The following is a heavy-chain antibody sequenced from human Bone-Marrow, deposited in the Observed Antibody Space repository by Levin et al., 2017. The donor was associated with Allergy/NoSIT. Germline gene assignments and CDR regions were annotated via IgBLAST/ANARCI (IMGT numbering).Heavy chain of an antibody. J-gene: IGHJ6*02. CDR3: ASRSTAPGGLDV. CDR2: ISSSSAYI. V-gene: IGHV3-21*01. D-gene: IGHD2-2*01. CDR1: GVTSNNYT. Sequence: GGSLRLSCAVSGVTSNNYTLTWVRQPPGKGLEWVSSISSSSAYIHYADSVKGRFTVSRDNAEKSLYLQMNSLRAEDTAIYYCASRSTAPGGLDVWGQGTAVTVSS.